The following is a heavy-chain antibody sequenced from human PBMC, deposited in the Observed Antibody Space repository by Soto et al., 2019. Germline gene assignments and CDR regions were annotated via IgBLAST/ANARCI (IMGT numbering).Heavy chain of an antibody. CDR1: GGTFSSYS. CDR3: AARSTMRSDY. D-gene: IGHD3-10*01. J-gene: IGHJ4*02. Sequence: SVNVSCKSSGGTFSSYSISWVRQAPGQGLEWMGGIIPIFGTANYAQKFQGRVTITADESTSTAYMELSSLRSEDTAVYYCAARSTMRSDYWGQGTLVTVSS. V-gene: IGHV1-69*13. CDR2: IIPIFGTA.